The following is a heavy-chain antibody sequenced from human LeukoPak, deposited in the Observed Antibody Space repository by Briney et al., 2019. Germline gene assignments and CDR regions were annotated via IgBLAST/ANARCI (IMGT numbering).Heavy chain of an antibody. J-gene: IGHJ4*02. V-gene: IGHV3-23*01. CDR2: ISGSGGST. CDR3: AKGHSSSPFDY. D-gene: IGHD6-13*01. CDR1: GFTFSSYA. Sequence: GGSLRLSCAASGFTFSSYAMSWVRQAPGRGLEWVSAISGSGGSTYYADSVKGRFTISRDNPKNTLYLQMNSLRAEDTAVYYCAKGHSSSPFDYWGQGTLVTVSS.